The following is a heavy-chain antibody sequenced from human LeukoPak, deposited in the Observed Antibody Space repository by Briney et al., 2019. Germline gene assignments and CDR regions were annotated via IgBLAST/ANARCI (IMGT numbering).Heavy chain of an antibody. Sequence: PGGSLRLSCAASGFTFSSYAMSWVRQAPGKGLEWVSAISGSGGSTYYADSVKGRFTISRDNSKNTLYLQINSLRAEDTAVYYCARDREHYDFWSGFANYGMDVWGQGTTITVSS. J-gene: IGHJ6*02. CDR1: GFTFSSYA. CDR2: ISGSGGST. V-gene: IGHV3-23*01. D-gene: IGHD3-3*01. CDR3: ARDREHYDFWSGFANYGMDV.